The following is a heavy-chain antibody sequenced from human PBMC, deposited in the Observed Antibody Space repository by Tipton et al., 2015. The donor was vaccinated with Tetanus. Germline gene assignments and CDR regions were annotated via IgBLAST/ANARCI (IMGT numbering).Heavy chain of an antibody. Sequence: TLSLTCTVSGGSISSTSYYWAWIRQPPGKGLEWIGTMYNSGATYYNPSLKGRVTISGDTSKNLFSLTSVTASDTAVYYCARAEASGRARGFDIWGQGTKVTVSP. CDR3: ARAEASGRARGFDI. J-gene: IGHJ3*02. CDR2: MYNSGAT. V-gene: IGHV4-39*02. CDR1: GGSISSTSYY. D-gene: IGHD3-10*01.